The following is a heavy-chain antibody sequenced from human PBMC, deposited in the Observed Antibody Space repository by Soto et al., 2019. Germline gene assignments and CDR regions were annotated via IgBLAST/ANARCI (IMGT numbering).Heavy chain of an antibody. CDR3: ARGSDSSSSPFYYYGMDV. V-gene: IGHV3-13*01. D-gene: IGHD6-6*01. Sequence: EVQLVESGGGLVQPGGSLRLSCAASGFTFSSYDMHWVRQATGKGLEWVSAIGTAGDTSYPGSVRDRLTTSRENAKNSLYLQMNSLRAGDTAVYYCARGSDSSSSPFYYYGMDVWGQGTTVTVSS. J-gene: IGHJ6*02. CDR2: IGTAGDT. CDR1: GFTFSSYD.